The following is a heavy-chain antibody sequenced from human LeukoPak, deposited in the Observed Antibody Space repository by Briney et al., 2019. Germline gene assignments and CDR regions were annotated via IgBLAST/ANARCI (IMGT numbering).Heavy chain of an antibody. Sequence: ASVKVSCKASGYTFTGYYMHWVRQAPGQGLEWVGWINPNTGETNTAQKFQGRVTMTRDTTINTAYMELSRLRSDDTAVYYCARVALVGATGYWGQGTLVTVYS. J-gene: IGHJ4*02. D-gene: IGHD1-26*01. V-gene: IGHV1-2*02. CDR2: INPNTGET. CDR1: GYTFTGYY. CDR3: ARVALVGATGY.